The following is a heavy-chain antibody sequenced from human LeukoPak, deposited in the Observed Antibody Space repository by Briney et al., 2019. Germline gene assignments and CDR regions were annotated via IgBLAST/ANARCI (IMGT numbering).Heavy chain of an antibody. J-gene: IGHJ4*02. CDR3: ARSNSGSYRELDY. CDR1: GGSINSGSYF. V-gene: IGHV4-61*02. CDR2: IYTSGIT. Sequence: SETLSLTGTVSGGSINSGSYFWSWIRHPAGKGLEWIGRIYTSGITNYNSSLMSRATISIDTSKNQFSLKLSSVTAADTAVYYCARSNSGSYRELDYWGQGALVTVSS. D-gene: IGHD1-26*01.